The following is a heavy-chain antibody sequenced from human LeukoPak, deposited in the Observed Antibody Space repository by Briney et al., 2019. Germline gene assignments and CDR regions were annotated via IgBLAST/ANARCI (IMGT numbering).Heavy chain of an antibody. J-gene: IGHJ4*02. CDR2: INWNDGST. Sequence: GGSLRLSCAASGFTFDDYGMSWVRQAPGKGLEWVSGINWNDGSTVYADSVKGRFTISRDNAKNSLYLQMNSLRAEDTAIYYCARLAIPVAILSNPLDYWGRGTLVTVSS. D-gene: IGHD2-2*01. CDR1: GFTFDDYG. V-gene: IGHV3-20*04. CDR3: ARLAIPVAILSNPLDY.